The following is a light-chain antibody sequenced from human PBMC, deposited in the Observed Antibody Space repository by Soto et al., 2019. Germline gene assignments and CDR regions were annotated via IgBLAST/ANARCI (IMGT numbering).Light chain of an antibody. CDR2: DAS. CDR3: QQLNSYPRT. V-gene: IGKV1-9*01. J-gene: IGKJ2*01. Sequence: DIQLTQSPSFLSASVGDRVTITCRASQGVSSYLAWYQQKPGSAPKLLIYDASTLQSGVPSRFSGSGSGTEFTLAISSLQPEEFATYYCQQLNSYPRTFGQGTKLEIK. CDR1: QGVSSY.